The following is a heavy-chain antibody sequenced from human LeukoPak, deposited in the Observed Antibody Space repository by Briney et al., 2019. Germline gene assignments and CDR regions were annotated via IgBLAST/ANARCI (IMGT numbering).Heavy chain of an antibody. D-gene: IGHD3-10*02. CDR1: GHTFTGYY. CDR3: ARGVFGESLES. CDR2: MSPTNGGA. V-gene: IGHV1-2*02. Sequence: ASVKVSCKASGHTFTGYYVYWVRQAPGQGLEWMGWMSPTNGGANFPQNFQGRVAVSSDPGITTAYMELSRLRPDDTAVYYCARGVFGESLESWGQGTLVTVSS. J-gene: IGHJ4*02.